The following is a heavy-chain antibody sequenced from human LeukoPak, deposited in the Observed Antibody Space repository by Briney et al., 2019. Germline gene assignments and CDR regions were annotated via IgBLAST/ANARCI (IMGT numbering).Heavy chain of an antibody. D-gene: IGHD3-10*01. CDR1: GDSISSSSYY. CDR3: ARGTMVRGVIGYFDY. CDR2: IYTSGST. J-gene: IGHJ4*02. Sequence: SETLSLTCSVSGDSISSSSYYWSWIRQPAGKGLEWIGRIYTSGSTNYNPSLKSRVTISVDTSKNQFSLKLSSVTAADTAVYYCARGTMVRGVIGYFDYWGQGTLVTVSS. V-gene: IGHV4-61*02.